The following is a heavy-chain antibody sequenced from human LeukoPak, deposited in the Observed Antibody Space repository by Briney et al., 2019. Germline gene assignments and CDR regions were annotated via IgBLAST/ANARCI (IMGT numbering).Heavy chain of an antibody. CDR1: GFTFSSYA. Sequence: GGSLRLSCAASGFTFSSYAMSWVRQAPGKGLEWVSAISGSGGSTYYADSVKGRFTISGDNSKNTLYLQMNSLRAEDTAVYYCAKYEAYDSSGYYYGDWGLGTLVTVSS. V-gene: IGHV3-23*01. CDR3: AKYEAYDSSGYYYGD. D-gene: IGHD3-22*01. J-gene: IGHJ4*02. CDR2: ISGSGGST.